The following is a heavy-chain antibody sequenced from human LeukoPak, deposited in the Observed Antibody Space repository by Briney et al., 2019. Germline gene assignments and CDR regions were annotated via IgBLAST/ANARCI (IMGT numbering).Heavy chain of an antibody. CDR3: ARARSSYGYGDAFDI. V-gene: IGHV3-30*04. CDR1: GFTFSSYA. CDR2: ISYDGSSK. D-gene: IGHD5-18*01. Sequence: PGESLRLSCAASGFTFSSYAMHWVRQAPGKGLEWVAVISYDGSSKYYADSVKGRFTISRDNSKNTLYLQMNSLRAEDTAVYYCARARSSYGYGDAFDIWGQGTMVTVSS. J-gene: IGHJ3*02.